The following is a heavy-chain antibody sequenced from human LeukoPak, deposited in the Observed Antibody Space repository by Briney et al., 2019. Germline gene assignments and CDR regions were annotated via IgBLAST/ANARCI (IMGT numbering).Heavy chain of an antibody. V-gene: IGHV3-23*01. CDR3: AKGREVATITDFDY. Sequence: GGSLRLSCAASRSTFSDYALSWVRQAPGKGLEWVSSLSISTGSTYYADSVKGRFTISRDNSENILYLQMDSLGAEDTAVYYCAKGREVATITDFDYWGQGTLVTVSS. CDR1: RSTFSDYA. J-gene: IGHJ4*02. CDR2: LSISTGST. D-gene: IGHD5-24*01.